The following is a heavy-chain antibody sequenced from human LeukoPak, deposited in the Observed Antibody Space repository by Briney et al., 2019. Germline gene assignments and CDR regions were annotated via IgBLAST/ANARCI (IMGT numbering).Heavy chain of an antibody. V-gene: IGHV3-11*04. CDR3: TRDHREWELLGGFDL. Sequence: GGSLRLSCAASGFTFSDYYMSWLRQAPGKGLEGVSYISSSGSTIYYADSVKGRFTISRDNAKNSLYLQMNSLRGEDTAVYYCTRDHREWELLGGFDLWGQGTLVTVSS. CDR1: GFTFSDYY. D-gene: IGHD1-26*01. CDR2: ISSSGSTI. J-gene: IGHJ5*02.